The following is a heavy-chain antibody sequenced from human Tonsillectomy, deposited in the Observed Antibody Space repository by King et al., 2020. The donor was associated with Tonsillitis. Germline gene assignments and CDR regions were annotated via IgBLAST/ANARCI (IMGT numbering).Heavy chain of an antibody. Sequence: VQLVESGGGLVQPGGSLRLSCAASGFTFSSYWMHWVRHAPGKGLVWVSRIDRDGSSTNYADSVKGRFTISRDNAKNTLYLQMNSLRAEDTAVYYCARVTGARYSSSCTDVWGQGTTVTVSS. CDR2: IDRDGSST. CDR1: GFTFSSYW. D-gene: IGHD6-13*01. V-gene: IGHV3-74*01. CDR3: ARVTGARYSSSCTDV. J-gene: IGHJ6*02.